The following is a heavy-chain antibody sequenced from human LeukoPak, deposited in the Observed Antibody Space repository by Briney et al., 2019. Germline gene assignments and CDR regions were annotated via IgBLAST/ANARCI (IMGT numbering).Heavy chain of an antibody. CDR2: IYYSGST. CDR1: GGSVSSYY. Sequence: SETLSLTCTVSGGSVSSYYWSWIRQPPGKGLEWIGYIYYSGSTNYNPSLKSRVTVSVDTSKNQFSLKLSSVTAADTAVYYCARGPLTSNNWFDPWGPGTLVTVSS. V-gene: IGHV4-59*02. D-gene: IGHD3-9*01. J-gene: IGHJ5*02. CDR3: ARGPLTSNNWFDP.